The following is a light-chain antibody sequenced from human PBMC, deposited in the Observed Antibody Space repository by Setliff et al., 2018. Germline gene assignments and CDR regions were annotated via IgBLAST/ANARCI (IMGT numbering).Light chain of an antibody. CDR1: NIGAKS. CDR3: QVWNSETYPYV. J-gene: IGLJ1*01. Sequence: ELTQPPSVSVAPGRTARIPCGGANIGAKSVHWYQHRAGQAPVLVVYDDTDRPSGTPERFSGSNSGNTATLTISRVEAGDEADYYCQVWNSETYPYVFGSGTKVTVL. V-gene: IGLV3-21*03. CDR2: DDT.